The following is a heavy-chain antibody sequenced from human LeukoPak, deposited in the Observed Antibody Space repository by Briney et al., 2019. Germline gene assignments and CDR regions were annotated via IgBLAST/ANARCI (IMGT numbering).Heavy chain of an antibody. CDR1: GFTFSNYG. CDR2: IRYDGSNK. Sequence: QSGGSLRLSCAASGFTFSNYGMHWVRQAPGKGLEWVAFIRYDGSNKYYSDSVKGRFAVSRDNSKNTLYLQVNSLRAEDTAVYYCAKDSRMMVVFITGKGTEFDCWGQGALVIVSS. CDR3: AKDSRMMVVFITGKGTEFDC. D-gene: IGHD3-22*01. J-gene: IGHJ4*02. V-gene: IGHV3-30*02.